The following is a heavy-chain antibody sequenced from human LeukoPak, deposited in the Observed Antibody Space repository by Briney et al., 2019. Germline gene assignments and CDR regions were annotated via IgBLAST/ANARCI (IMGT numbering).Heavy chain of an antibody. Sequence: PGGSLRLSCAASGFIFSSYSMNWVRQAPGKGLEWVSSISSSSSYIYYADSVKGRFTISRDNAKNSLYLQMNSLRAEDTAVYYCARGLWFGELFRGSQTNWDQGTLVTVSS. CDR1: GFIFSSYS. D-gene: IGHD3-10*01. CDR3: ARGLWFGELFRGSQTN. V-gene: IGHV3-21*01. J-gene: IGHJ4*02. CDR2: ISSSSSYI.